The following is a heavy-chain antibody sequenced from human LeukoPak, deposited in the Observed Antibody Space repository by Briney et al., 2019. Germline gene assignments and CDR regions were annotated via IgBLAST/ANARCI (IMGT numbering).Heavy chain of an antibody. V-gene: IGHV3-53*01. Sequence: TGGSLRLSCAASGFTVSSNYMSWVRQAPGKGLEWVSAIHTSGDTCYADSVKGRFTISRDTSKNTLYLQINSLRVEDTAVYYCIVFGDSNHWGQGTLVTVSS. CDR3: IVFGDSNH. J-gene: IGHJ5*02. CDR2: IHTSGDT. D-gene: IGHD4-17*01. CDR1: GFTVSSNY.